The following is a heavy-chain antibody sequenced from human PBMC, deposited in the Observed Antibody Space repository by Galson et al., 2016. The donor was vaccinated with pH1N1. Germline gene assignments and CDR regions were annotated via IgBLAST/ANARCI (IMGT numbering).Heavy chain of an antibody. CDR1: GFTFSSYG. CDR3: VNAYNLKREGSDAFDL. V-gene: IGHV3-64D*06. D-gene: IGHD1-1*01. Sequence: SLRLSCAASGFTFSSYGLHWVRQAPGKGLEFVSAINNNGGSTYYADSVRGRFTITRDNTKNTLFLQLNSLRTEDTAVYYCVNAYNLKREGSDAFDLWGQGTMVTVTS. J-gene: IGHJ3*01. CDR2: INNNGGST.